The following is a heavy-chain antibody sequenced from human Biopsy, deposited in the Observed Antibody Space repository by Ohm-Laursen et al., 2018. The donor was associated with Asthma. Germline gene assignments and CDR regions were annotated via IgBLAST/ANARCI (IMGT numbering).Heavy chain of an antibody. CDR3: ARKAGSCISRTCYSLDF. V-gene: IGHV1-69*01. CDR2: INSVFGTT. J-gene: IGHJ4*02. CDR1: GGTFNSCV. D-gene: IGHD2-2*01. Sequence: SCKALGGTFNSCVIGWVRQAPGPWLEWMGGINSVFGTTTYPQKFQDRVTITADDSTSTVYMELSSLRSEDTAVYYCARKAGSCISRTCYSLDFWGQGTLVTVSS.